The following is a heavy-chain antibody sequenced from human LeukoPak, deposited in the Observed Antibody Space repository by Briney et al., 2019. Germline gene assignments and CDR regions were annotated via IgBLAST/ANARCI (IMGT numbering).Heavy chain of an antibody. Sequence: SVKVSCKASGGTFSRYAISWVRQAPGQGLEWMGGIIPIFGTANYAQKFQGRVTITADESTSTAYMELSSLRSEDTAVYYCARAASYCSSTSSYTLDYWGQGTLVTVSS. CDR3: ARAASYCSSTSSYTLDY. V-gene: IGHV1-69*13. CDR2: IIPIFGTA. J-gene: IGHJ4*02. CDR1: GGTFSRYA. D-gene: IGHD2-2*01.